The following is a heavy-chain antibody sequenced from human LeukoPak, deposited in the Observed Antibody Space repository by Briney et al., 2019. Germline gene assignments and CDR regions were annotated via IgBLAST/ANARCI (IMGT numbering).Heavy chain of an antibody. D-gene: IGHD3-10*02. CDR1: GFTLSSYE. J-gene: IGHJ6*04. CDR2: ISSSGSTI. CDR3: AELGITMIGGV. Sequence: GGSLRLSCEASGFTLSSYEMNWVRQAPGKGLEWVSYISSSGSTIYYADSVKGRFTISRDNAKNSLYLQMNSLRAEDTAVYYCAELGITMIGGVWGKGTTLTISS. V-gene: IGHV3-48*03.